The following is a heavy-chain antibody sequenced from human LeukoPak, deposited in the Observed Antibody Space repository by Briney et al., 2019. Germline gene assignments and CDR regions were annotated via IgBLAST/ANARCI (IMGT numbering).Heavy chain of an antibody. CDR1: GGSISSYY. V-gene: IGHV4-59*01. J-gene: IGHJ4*02. CDR3: ARAYRSELDLDY. Sequence: SETLSLTCTVSGGSISSYYCSWIRQPPGKGLEWIGLIYYSGSTNYNPSLKSRVTISVDTSKNQFSLKLSSVTAADTAVYYCARAYRSELDLDYWGQGTLVTVSS. CDR2: IYYSGST. D-gene: IGHD3-10*01.